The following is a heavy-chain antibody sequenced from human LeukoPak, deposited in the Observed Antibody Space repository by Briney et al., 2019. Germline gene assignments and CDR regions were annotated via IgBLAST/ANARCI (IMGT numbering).Heavy chain of an antibody. CDR1: GGSISSYY. Sequence: SETLSLTCTVSGGSISSYYWSWIWQPPGKGLEWIGYIYYSGSTNYNPSLKSRVTISLDTSKNQFSLKLSSVTAADTAVYYCARARSTMIVVVPYYFDYWGQGTLVTVSS. CDR2: IYYSGST. J-gene: IGHJ4*02. V-gene: IGHV4-59*01. CDR3: ARARSTMIVVVPYYFDY. D-gene: IGHD3-22*01.